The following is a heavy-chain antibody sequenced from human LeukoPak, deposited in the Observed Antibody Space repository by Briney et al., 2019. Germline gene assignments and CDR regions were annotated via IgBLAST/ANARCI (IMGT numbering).Heavy chain of an antibody. D-gene: IGHD6-19*01. CDR1: GYTFTGYY. V-gene: IGHV1-2*02. CDR3: ARDLIAVANPPNWFDP. CDR2: INPNSGGT. J-gene: IGHJ5*02. Sequence: ASVKVSCKASGYTFTGYYMHWVRQAPGQGLEWMGWINPNSGGTNYAQKFQGRVTMTRDTSISTAYMELSRLRSDDTAVYYCARDLIAVANPPNWFDPWGQGTLVTVSS.